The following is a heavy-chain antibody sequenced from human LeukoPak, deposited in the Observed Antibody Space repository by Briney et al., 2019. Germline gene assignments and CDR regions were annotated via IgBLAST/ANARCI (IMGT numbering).Heavy chain of an antibody. CDR3: ARGPIDYGDYGYNWFDP. D-gene: IGHD4-17*01. J-gene: IGHJ5*02. Sequence: PSETLSLTCTVSGGSISSYYWSWIRQPAGKGLEWIGRIYTSGSTNYNPSLKSRVTMSVDTSKNQFSLKLSSVTGADTAVYYCARGPIDYGDYGYNWFDPWGQGTLVTVSS. CDR2: IYTSGST. CDR1: GGSISSYY. V-gene: IGHV4-4*07.